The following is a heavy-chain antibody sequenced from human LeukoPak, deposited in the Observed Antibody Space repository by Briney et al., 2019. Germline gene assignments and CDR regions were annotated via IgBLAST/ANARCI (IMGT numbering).Heavy chain of an antibody. CDR2: INHSGST. D-gene: IGHD2-2*01. V-gene: IGHV4-34*01. CDR1: GGSFSGYY. CDR3: ARGGYIVVVPAAIPRIAALRAFDI. J-gene: IGHJ3*02. Sequence: PSETLSLTCAVYGGSFSGYYWSWIRQPPGKGLEWIGEINHSGSTNYNPSLKSRVTISVDTSKNRFSLKLSSVTAADTAVYYCARGGYIVVVPAAIPRIAALRAFDIWGQGTMVTVSS.